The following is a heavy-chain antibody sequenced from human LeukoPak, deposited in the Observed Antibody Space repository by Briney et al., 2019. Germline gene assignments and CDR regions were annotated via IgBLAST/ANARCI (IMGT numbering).Heavy chain of an antibody. V-gene: IGHV4-39*01. CDR1: GASISSSSYY. CDR3: ASILTYYYGSGRCYMDC. D-gene: IGHD3-10*01. J-gene: IGHJ4*02. CDR2: IFFSRST. Sequence: PSETLSLTCTVSGASISSSSYYWGWIRQPPGRGLEWIGSIFFSRSTYSQPSIKTRSTISVDTSKNQFSLKLSSVTAADTAVYDCASILTYYYGSGRCYMDCWGQGTLVTVSS.